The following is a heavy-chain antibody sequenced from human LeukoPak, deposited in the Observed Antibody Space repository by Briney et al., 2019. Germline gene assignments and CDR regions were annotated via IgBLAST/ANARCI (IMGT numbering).Heavy chain of an antibody. V-gene: IGHV4-61*02. D-gene: IGHD3-16*01. CDR1: GGSISSGSYY. CDR3: ARDRQMGDLYYFDY. J-gene: IGHJ4*02. CDR2: IYTSGST. Sequence: PSETLSLTCTVSGGSISSGSYYWSWIRQPAGKGLEWIGRIYTSGSTNYNPSLKSRVTISVDTSKNQFSLKLSSVTAADTAVYYCARDRQMGDLYYFDYWGQGTLVTVSS.